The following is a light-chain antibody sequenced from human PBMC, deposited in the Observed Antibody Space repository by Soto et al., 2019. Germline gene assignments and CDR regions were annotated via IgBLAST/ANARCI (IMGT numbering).Light chain of an antibody. Sequence: EIVLTQSPGTLSLSPGERATLSCRANQSVSSSYLAWYQQIPGQAPRLLIYGASKRATGIPDRFSGSGSGTDFTLTISRMEPEDFAVYYCQQYGSSPPLTFGGGTKVEIK. J-gene: IGKJ4*01. CDR3: QQYGSSPPLT. CDR1: QSVSSSY. CDR2: GAS. V-gene: IGKV3-20*01.